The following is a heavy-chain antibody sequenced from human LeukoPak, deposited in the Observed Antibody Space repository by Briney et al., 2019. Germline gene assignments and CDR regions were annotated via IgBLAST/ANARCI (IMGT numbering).Heavy chain of an antibody. Sequence: SETLSLTCTVSGGSISSYYWSWIRQPPGKGLEWIGYIYYSGSTNYNPSLKGRVTISVDTSKNQFSLKLSSVTAADTAVYYCARLGGLSGYDYLAYWGQGTLVTVSS. CDR2: IYYSGST. CDR3: ARLGGLSGYDYLAY. D-gene: IGHD5-12*01. V-gene: IGHV4-59*08. CDR1: GGSISSYY. J-gene: IGHJ4*02.